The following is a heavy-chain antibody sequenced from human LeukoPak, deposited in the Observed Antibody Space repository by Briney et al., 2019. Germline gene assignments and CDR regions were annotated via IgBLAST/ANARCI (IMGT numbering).Heavy chain of an antibody. CDR2: ISSSSRYI. V-gene: IGHV3-21*01. CDR3: ARDYGDYGGLGY. CDR1: GFTFSGYS. D-gene: IGHD4-17*01. J-gene: IGHJ4*02. Sequence: PGGSLRLSCAPSGFTFSGYSMNWVRQAPGKGLEWVSSISSSSRYIYYADSVKGRFTISRDNAKISLYLQMNSLRAEDTAVYYWARDYGDYGGLGYWGQGTLVTVSS.